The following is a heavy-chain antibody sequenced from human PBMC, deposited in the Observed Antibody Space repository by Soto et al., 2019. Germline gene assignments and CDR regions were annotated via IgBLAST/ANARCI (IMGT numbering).Heavy chain of an antibody. Sequence: QVQLVESGGGVVQPGRSLRLSCAASGFTFSSDGMHWVRQAPGKGLEWVAVIWYDGSNKYYADSVKGRFTISRDNSKNTLYLQMNSLRAEDTAVYYCARVDGPAANNLSIDYWGQGTLVTVSS. CDR3: ARVDGPAANNLSIDY. J-gene: IGHJ4*02. V-gene: IGHV3-33*01. CDR2: IWYDGSNK. CDR1: GFTFSSDG. D-gene: IGHD2-2*01.